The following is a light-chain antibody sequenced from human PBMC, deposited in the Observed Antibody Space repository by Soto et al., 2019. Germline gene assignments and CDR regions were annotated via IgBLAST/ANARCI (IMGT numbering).Light chain of an antibody. J-gene: IGLJ1*01. Sequence: QSALTQPHSASGTPGQRVTISCSGSSSKIGTSSVHWFQQLPGTAPKLLISTTNQRPSGVPERFSGSKSGTSASLAISGLQSEDEADYYCAAWDDSLNGHVFGTGTKVTVL. CDR3: AAWDDSLNGHV. CDR1: SSKIGTSS. CDR2: TTN. V-gene: IGLV1-44*01.